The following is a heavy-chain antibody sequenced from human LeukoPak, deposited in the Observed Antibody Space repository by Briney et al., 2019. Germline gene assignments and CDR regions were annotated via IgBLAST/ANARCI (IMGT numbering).Heavy chain of an antibody. V-gene: IGHV3-74*01. CDR1: GFTFSMYW. CDR2: IKSDGST. Sequence: GGSLRLSCAASGFTFSMYWMHWVCHAPGKGLVWVSRIKSDGSTNYADSVKGRFTISRDNAKDTVSLQMNSLRPEDTGVYYCTRAPSEIGSYYPEYFRHWGQGTLVTVSS. CDR3: TRAPSEIGSYYPEYFRH. J-gene: IGHJ1*01. D-gene: IGHD3-10*01.